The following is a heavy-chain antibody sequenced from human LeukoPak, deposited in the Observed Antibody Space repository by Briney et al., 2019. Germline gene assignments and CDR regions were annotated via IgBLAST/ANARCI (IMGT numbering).Heavy chain of an antibody. D-gene: IGHD2-2*01. J-gene: IGHJ5*02. CDR1: GFTFSGYA. CDR3: RGIVVVPAAMSARGWFDP. Sequence: GGSLRLSCAASGFTFSGYAMSWVRQAPGKGLEWVSAISGSGGSTYYADSVKGRFTISRDNSKNTLYLQMNSLRAEDTAVYYCRGIVVVPAAMSARGWFDPWGQGTLVTVSS. CDR2: ISGSGGST. V-gene: IGHV3-23*01.